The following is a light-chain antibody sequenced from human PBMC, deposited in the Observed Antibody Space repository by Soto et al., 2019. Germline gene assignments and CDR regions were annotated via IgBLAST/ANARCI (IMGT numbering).Light chain of an antibody. V-gene: IGKV3-20*01. CDR3: QQYDNSLWT. CDR2: GTS. J-gene: IGKJ1*01. CDR1: QSVGSTY. Sequence: ENVLSQSPGTLSLPTGEGATLSCRASQSVGSTYLAWYQHKPGQAPRLLIYGTSNRATGIPDRFSGSGSGTDFTLTISRLEPEDFAVYYCQQYDNSLWTFGQGTKVDIK.